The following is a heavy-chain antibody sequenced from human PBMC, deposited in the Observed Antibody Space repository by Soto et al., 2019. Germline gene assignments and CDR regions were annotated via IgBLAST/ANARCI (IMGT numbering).Heavy chain of an antibody. D-gene: IGHD3-22*01. CDR2: ISSSGSTI. CDR3: ARTDYYYDSSGYYNPLAY. Sequence: VGSLRLSCAASGFTFSSYEMNWVRQAPGKGLEWVSYISSSGSTIYYADSVKGRFTISRDNAKNSLYLQMNSLRAEDTAVYYCARTDYYYDSSGYYNPLAYWGQGTLVTVSS. J-gene: IGHJ4*02. V-gene: IGHV3-48*03. CDR1: GFTFSSYE.